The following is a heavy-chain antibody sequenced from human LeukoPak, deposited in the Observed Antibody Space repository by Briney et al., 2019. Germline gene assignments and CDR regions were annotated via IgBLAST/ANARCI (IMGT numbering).Heavy chain of an antibody. CDR2: IDESGGSI. D-gene: IGHD6-19*01. J-gene: IGHJ4*02. Sequence: GGSLRLSCAATGFTFSSDAMSWVRQAPGKGLEWVSGIDESGGSIYYADSVKGRFTISRDNSKNTLDLQMNSLRAEDTAVYYCARDPSGWYDYWGQGTLVTVSS. CDR3: ARDPSGWYDY. CDR1: GFTFSSDA. V-gene: IGHV3-23*01.